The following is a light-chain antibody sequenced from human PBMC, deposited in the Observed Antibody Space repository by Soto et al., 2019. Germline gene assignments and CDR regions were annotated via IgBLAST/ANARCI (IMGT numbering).Light chain of an antibody. V-gene: IGKV3-20*01. CDR3: QQYGTSPLT. CDR1: QSVNSVY. J-gene: IGKJ4*01. Sequence: DIVLTQSPGTLSLSPGDRATLSCRASQSVNSVYLAWYQQRPGQAPRLLIHGASTRATGTPDRFSGGGSGTDFTLTISGLEAEDFAVDYCQQYGTSPLTFGGGTKVEIK. CDR2: GAS.